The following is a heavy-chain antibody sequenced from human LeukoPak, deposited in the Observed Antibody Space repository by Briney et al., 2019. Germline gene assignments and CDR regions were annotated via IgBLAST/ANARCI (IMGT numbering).Heavy chain of an antibody. D-gene: IGHD4-11*01. CDR2: IHYDGAT. V-gene: IGHV4-39*01. Sequence: PSEPLSLTCSVSGGSISGRRYYWGWIRQPPGRGLEWIGRIHYDGATYYNPSLKSRVTMSVDTSKNQVSLKLRSGTAADTAVYYCARRPATVTTTATRSNWFDPWGQGTLVTVSS. CDR1: GGSISGRRYY. J-gene: IGHJ5*02. CDR3: ARRPATVTTTATRSNWFDP.